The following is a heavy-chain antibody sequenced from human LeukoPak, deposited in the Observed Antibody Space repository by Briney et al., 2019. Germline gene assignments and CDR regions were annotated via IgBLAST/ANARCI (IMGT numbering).Heavy chain of an antibody. Sequence: PSDTLSLTCIVSGGSISNYYWSWLRQPPGKGREWIGYIYYSGSTIYNPSLKSRVTISVDTSKNQFSLKLSSVTAADTAVYYCASGAYTYYYMDVWGKGTTVTISS. D-gene: IGHD3-10*01. CDR3: ASGAYTYYYMDV. CDR2: IYYSGST. CDR1: GGSISNYY. J-gene: IGHJ6*03. V-gene: IGHV4-59*07.